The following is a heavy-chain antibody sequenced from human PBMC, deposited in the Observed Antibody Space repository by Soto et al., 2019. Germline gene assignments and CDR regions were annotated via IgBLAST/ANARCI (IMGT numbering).Heavy chain of an antibody. J-gene: IGHJ4*02. CDR2: VYHSDSDV. D-gene: IGHD3-16*01. Sequence: PGESLKISCQGSVYRFTSSCIGWLRQMPGKGLEWLGNVYHSDSDVRHSPSFEGRVTISADNSINTAYLHLLNLKASDTAIYYCTKGATSTFDSWGQGTRVTLSS. V-gene: IGHV5-51*01. CDR1: VYRFTSSC. CDR3: TKGATSTFDS.